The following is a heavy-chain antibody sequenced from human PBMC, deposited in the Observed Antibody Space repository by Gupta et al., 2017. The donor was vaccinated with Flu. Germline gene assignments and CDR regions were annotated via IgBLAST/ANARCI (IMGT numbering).Heavy chain of an antibody. J-gene: IGHJ6*03. CDR3: AKEGGYGDHYYYYYMDV. Sequence: AFSWVRQAPGKGLEWVTFISGSGGRTDYIDSVKGRFTISRDNSKNTVYLQMNSLRAEDTAEYYCAKEGGYGDHYYYYYMDVWGRGTTVTVSS. V-gene: IGHV3-23*01. CDR1: A. CDR2: ISGSGGRT. D-gene: IGHD5-18*01.